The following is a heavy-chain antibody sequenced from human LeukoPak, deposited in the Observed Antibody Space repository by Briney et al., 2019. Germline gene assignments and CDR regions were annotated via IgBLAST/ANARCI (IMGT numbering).Heavy chain of an antibody. CDR2: ISRDGATT. J-gene: IGHJ4*02. Sequence: LAGGSLRLSCAASGFTFDDYAMHWVRQAPGKGLVWVSRISRDGATTHYAGSVKGRFTISRDNAKNMVYLQMDSLSAEDTAVYYCVRLLDIDYWGQGTLVTVSS. CDR1: GFTFDDYA. V-gene: IGHV3-74*01. D-gene: IGHD1-1*01. CDR3: VRLLDIDY.